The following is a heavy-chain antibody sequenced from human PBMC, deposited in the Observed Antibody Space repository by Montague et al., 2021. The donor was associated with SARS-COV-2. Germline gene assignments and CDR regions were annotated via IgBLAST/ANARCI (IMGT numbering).Heavy chain of an antibody. J-gene: IGHJ4*02. D-gene: IGHD3-3*01. V-gene: IGHV4-39*01. CDR1: GASISSRSYY. Sequence: SETLSLTCTVSGASISSRSYYWGWIRQPPGKGLEWIGFKYYSGSTYYNLTLKSRVSISADTSKNRFSLKLSSVTAADTALYYCATLPASITMFGVVQGYYFDDWGQGTLVTVSS. CDR2: KYYSGST. CDR3: ATLPASITMFGVVQGYYFDD.